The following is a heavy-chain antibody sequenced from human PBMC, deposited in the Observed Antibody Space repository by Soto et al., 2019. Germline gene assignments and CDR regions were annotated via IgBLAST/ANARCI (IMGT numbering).Heavy chain of an antibody. Sequence: GGSLRLSCAASGFTFSSYAMSWVRQAPGKGLQWVSSISGSGDNTYYTDSLKGRFTISRDNSKNTLYLQMNSLRAEDTAIYYCAKSQWELPFWGQGTLVTVPS. D-gene: IGHD1-26*01. CDR1: GFTFSSYA. J-gene: IGHJ4*02. CDR2: ISGSGDNT. CDR3: AKSQWELPF. V-gene: IGHV3-23*01.